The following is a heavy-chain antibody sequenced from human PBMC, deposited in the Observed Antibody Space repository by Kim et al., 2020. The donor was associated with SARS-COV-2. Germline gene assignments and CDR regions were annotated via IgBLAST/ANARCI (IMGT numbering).Heavy chain of an antibody. Sequence: GGSLRLSCAVSGFTFRTYSMNWVGQAPGKGLEWVSFIGDTGRTTYYADSVKGRFTIPRDNAKNSLFLQMNSLRVEDTAVYYCSTIGSTNRTWSPFDFWGPGALVTVSS. J-gene: IGHJ5*01. CDR2: IGDTGRTT. CDR1: GFTFRTYS. D-gene: IGHD1-1*01. V-gene: IGHV3-48*04. CDR3: STIGSTNRTWSPFDF.